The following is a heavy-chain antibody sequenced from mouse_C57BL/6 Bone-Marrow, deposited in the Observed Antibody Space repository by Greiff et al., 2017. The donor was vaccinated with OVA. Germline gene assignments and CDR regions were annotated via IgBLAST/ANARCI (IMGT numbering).Heavy chain of an antibody. CDR2: INPNNGGT. J-gene: IGHJ3*01. Sequence: VQLQQSGPELVKPGASVKMSCKASGYTFTDYNMHWVKQSPGKSLEWIGYINPNNGGTSYNQKFKGKATLTVNKSSSTAYMELRSLTSEDSAVYYCARRGPSGLGVAYWGQGTVVTVSA. D-gene: IGHD3-1*01. V-gene: IGHV1-22*01. CDR3: ARRGPSGLGVAY. CDR1: GYTFTDYN.